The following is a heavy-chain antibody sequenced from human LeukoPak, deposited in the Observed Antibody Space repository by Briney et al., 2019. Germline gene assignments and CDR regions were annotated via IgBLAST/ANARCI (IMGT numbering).Heavy chain of an antibody. J-gene: IGHJ4*02. V-gene: IGHV2-5*01. D-gene: IGHD3-22*01. CDR2: IYWNDDK. CDR3: AHSIFDYDSSGYWGPYFDY. CDR1: GFSLSTSGVG. Sequence: SGPTLVKPTQTLTLTCTFSGFSLSTSGVGVGWIRQPPGKALEWLALIYWNDDKRYSPSLKSRLTITKDTSKNQVVLTMTNMDPVETATYYCAHSIFDYDSSGYWGPYFDYWGQGTLVTVSS.